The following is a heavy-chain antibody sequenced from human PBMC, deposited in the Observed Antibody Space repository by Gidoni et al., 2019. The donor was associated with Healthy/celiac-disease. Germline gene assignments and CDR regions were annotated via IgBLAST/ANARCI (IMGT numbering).Heavy chain of an antibody. Sequence: QVQLVESGGGVVQPGRSLRLSCAASGFTFSSYGMHWVRQAPGKGLEWVAVIWYDGSNKYYADSVKGRFTISRDNSKNTLYLQMNSLRAEDTAVYYCARGTAMVATGVDYFDYWGQGTLVTVSS. CDR3: ARGTAMVATGVDYFDY. J-gene: IGHJ4*02. CDR1: GFTFSSYG. CDR2: IWYDGSNK. V-gene: IGHV3-33*01. D-gene: IGHD5-18*01.